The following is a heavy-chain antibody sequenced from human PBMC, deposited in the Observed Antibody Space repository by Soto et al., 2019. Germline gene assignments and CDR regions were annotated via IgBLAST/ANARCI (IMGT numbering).Heavy chain of an antibody. D-gene: IGHD3-22*01. J-gene: IGHJ6*02. CDR1: GFTFGSYA. Sequence: GGSLRLSCAASGFTFGSYAMTWVRQAPGKGLEWVSGISGGGGSTHYADSVKGRFTISRDNSKNTLYLQMNSLTAEDTAVYYCAKSYYYDSIGYETYYYYYYGLDVWGQGTTVTVSS. CDR3: AKSYYYDSIGYETYYYYYYGLDV. V-gene: IGHV3-23*01. CDR2: ISGGGGST.